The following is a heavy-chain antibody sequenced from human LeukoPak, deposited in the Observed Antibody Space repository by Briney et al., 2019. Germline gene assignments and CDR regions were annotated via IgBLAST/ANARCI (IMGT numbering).Heavy chain of an antibody. Sequence: KPSETLSLTCTVSGGSISSSLDFWGWIRQPPGKGLEWIGTLFYRGSTKYNPSLSSRVNIYAVTSKSQFSLKMTSVTAADTAVYYCARRAYSVPYAFEIWGQGTMVTVS. J-gene: IGHJ3*02. CDR3: ARRAYSVPYAFEI. V-gene: IGHV4-39*01. CDR1: GGSISSSLDF. CDR2: LFYRGST. D-gene: IGHD2-21*01.